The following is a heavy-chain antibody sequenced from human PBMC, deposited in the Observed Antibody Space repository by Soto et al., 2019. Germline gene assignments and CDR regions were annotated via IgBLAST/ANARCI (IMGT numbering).Heavy chain of an antibody. V-gene: IGHV3-15*01. D-gene: IGHD2-2*01. J-gene: IGHJ4*02. CDR1: GMTISNAW. CDR3: TTILGYCSSTSCYPDY. CDR2: IRSKTDGGTT. Sequence: EVQLVESGGGLVEPGGSLRLSCTASGMTISNAWMNWVRQAPGKGLEWVGRIRSKTDGGTTDYAAPVKGRFTISRDDSKNTLYLQMNSLKTEDTAVYYCTTILGYCSSTSCYPDYWGQGTLVTVSS.